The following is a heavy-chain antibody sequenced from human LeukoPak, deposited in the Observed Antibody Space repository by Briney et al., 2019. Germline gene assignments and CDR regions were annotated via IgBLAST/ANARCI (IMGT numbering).Heavy chain of an antibody. CDR3: AGSYSRRLTFDI. Sequence: SETLSLTCTVSGDSISSGNYYWSWIRQPAGKGLEWIGRTYITGSTNYNPSLKSRVTMSVDTSKNHFSLKLSSVTAADTAVYYCAGSYSRRLTFDIWGQGTMVTVSS. J-gene: IGHJ3*02. CDR1: GDSISSGNYY. D-gene: IGHD6-13*01. CDR2: TYITGST. V-gene: IGHV4-61*02.